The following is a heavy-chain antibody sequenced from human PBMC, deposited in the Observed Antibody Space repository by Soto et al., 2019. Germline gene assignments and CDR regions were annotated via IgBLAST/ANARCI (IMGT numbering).Heavy chain of an antibody. D-gene: IGHD3-22*01. CDR3: ARVWYYDSSGSRPVPRNPYYFDY. Sequence: SETLSLTCAVYGGSFSGYYWSWIRQPPGKGLEWIGEINHSGSTNYNPSLKSRVTISVDTSKNQFSLKLSSVTAADTAVYYCARVWYYDSSGSRPVPRNPYYFDYWGQGTLVTVSS. CDR2: INHSGST. CDR1: GGSFSGYY. J-gene: IGHJ4*02. V-gene: IGHV4-34*01.